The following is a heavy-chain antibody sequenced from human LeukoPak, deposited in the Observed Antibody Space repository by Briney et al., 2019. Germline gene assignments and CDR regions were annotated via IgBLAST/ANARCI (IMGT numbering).Heavy chain of an antibody. CDR1: GFTFDDYG. J-gene: IGHJ3*02. CDR3: ASTTPRTQFAFDI. CDR2: INWNGGST. Sequence: GGSLRLSCAASGFTFDDYGMSWVRQAPGKGLEWVSGINWNGGSTGYADSVKGRFTISRDNAKNSLYLQMNSLRAEDTAVYYCASTTPRTQFAFDIWGQGTMVTVSS. D-gene: IGHD1-26*01. V-gene: IGHV3-20*04.